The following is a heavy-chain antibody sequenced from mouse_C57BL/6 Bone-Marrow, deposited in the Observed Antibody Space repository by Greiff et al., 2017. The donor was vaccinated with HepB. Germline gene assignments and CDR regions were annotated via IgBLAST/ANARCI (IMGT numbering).Heavy chain of an antibody. CDR2: IHPNSGST. Sequence: QVQLQQPGAELVKPGASVKLSCKASGYTFTSYWMHWVKQRPGQGLEWIGMIHPNSGSTNYNEKFKSKATLTVDKSSSTAYMQLSSLTSEDSAVYYCTRRGIYDYALYCWGQGTTLTVSS. V-gene: IGHV1-64*01. CDR1: GYTFTSYW. D-gene: IGHD2-4*01. CDR3: TRRGIYDYALYC. J-gene: IGHJ2*01.